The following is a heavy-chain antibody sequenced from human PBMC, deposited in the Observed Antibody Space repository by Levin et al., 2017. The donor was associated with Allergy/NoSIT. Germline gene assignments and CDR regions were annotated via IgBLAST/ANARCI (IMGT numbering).Heavy chain of an antibody. CDR1: GGSISSGGYY. CDR2: IYYSGKP. CDR3: ARETGYDGDQ. Sequence: SETLSLTCTVSGGSISSGGYYWSWIRQHPGKGLEWIGYIYYSGKPYYNPSLKRRATISVDTSNNEFSLKLSTVTAADTDVYYCARETGYDGDQWGQGAMVTVSS. J-gene: IGHJ4*02. V-gene: IGHV4-31*03. D-gene: IGHD5-12*01.